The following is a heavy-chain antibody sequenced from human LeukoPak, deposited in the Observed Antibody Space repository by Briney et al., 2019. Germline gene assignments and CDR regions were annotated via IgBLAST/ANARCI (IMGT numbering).Heavy chain of an antibody. CDR2: ISSSGSII. V-gene: IGHV3-48*03. D-gene: IGHD3-10*01. Sequence: GGSLRLSCAASGFTFSSFEMNWVRQTPGRGLEWISYISSSGSIIYYAHSVRGRFTISRDNAKNSLYLQMNSLRGEDTALYYCARRFDVWGKGTTVTVSS. CDR3: ARRFDV. CDR1: GFTFSSFE. J-gene: IGHJ6*04.